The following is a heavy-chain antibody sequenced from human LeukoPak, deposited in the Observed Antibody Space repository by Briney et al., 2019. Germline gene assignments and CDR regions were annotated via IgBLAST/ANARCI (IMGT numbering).Heavy chain of an antibody. CDR3: AGGGDWKYFHY. CDR1: GGSISSYY. J-gene: IGHJ4*02. CDR2: GYYSGST. Sequence: PSETLSLTCTVSGGSISSYYWSWIRQPPGKGLEWIGYGYYSGSTNYNPTLISRVTISVDTSRNQFSLKLTSVTAADTAVYFCAGGGDWKYFHYWGQGALVTVSS. D-gene: IGHD2-21*02. V-gene: IGHV4-59*01.